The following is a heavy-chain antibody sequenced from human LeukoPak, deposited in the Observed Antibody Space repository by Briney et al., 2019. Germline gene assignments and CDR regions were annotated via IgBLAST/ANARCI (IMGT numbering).Heavy chain of an antibody. V-gene: IGHV4-39*07. D-gene: IGHD3-9*01. CDR2: IYYSGST. J-gene: IGHJ6*02. CDR1: GGSISSSSYY. Sequence: SETLSLTCTVSGGSISSSSYYWGWIRQPPGKGLEWIGSIYYSGSTYYNPSLKSRVTISVDTSKNQLSLKLSSVTAADTAVYYCARADYDILTGYSNYGMDVWGQGTTVTVSS. CDR3: ARADYDILTGYSNYGMDV.